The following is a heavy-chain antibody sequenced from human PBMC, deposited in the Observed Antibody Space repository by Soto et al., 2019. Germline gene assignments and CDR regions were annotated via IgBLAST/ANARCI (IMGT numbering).Heavy chain of an antibody. J-gene: IGHJ6*02. CDR1: GYSFTSYW. CDR3: ARLRGYYDSSGYSEAYYGMDV. CDR2: IYPGDSDT. V-gene: IGHV5-51*01. Sequence: VESLKISCKGSGYSFTSYWIGWVRQMPGKGLEWMGIIYPGDSDTRYSPSFQGQVTISADKSISTAYLQWSSLKASDTAMYYCARLRGYYDSSGYSEAYYGMDVWGQGTTVTVPS. D-gene: IGHD3-22*01.